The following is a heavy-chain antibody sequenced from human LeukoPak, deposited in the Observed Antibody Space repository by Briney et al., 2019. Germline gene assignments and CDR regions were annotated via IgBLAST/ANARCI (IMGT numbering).Heavy chain of an antibody. J-gene: IGHJ4*02. CDR2: IYYTGST. Sequence: SETLSLTCTVSGGSISSFYWSWIRQPPGKGLEWIGYIYYTGSTNYIPSLKSRVSISVDTSKNQSSLKLSSVTAADTAVYYCARGRHCGGDCYSQYYFDYWGQGTLVTVSS. V-gene: IGHV4-59*01. CDR1: GGSISSFY. D-gene: IGHD2-21*02. CDR3: ARGRHCGGDCYSQYYFDY.